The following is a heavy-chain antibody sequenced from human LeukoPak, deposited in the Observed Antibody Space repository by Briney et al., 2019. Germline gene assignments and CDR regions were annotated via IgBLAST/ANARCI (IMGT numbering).Heavy chain of an antibody. CDR3: ASLAVPFGWYGGSYYWYMDV. CDR2: IQNSGSA. CDR1: GGSIRDFY. J-gene: IGHJ6*03. D-gene: IGHD6-19*01. Sequence: SETLSLTCTVAGGSIRDFYWSWIRQSPQRRREFIGYIQNSGSAEYNPSLKSRVTISVDTSKSQFSLKLKSVTAADTAVYYCASLAVPFGWYGGSYYWYMDVWGKGTTVTVSS. V-gene: IGHV4-59*01.